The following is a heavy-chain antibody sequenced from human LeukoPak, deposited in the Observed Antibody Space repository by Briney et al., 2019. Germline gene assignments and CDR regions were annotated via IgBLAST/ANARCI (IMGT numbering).Heavy chain of an antibody. J-gene: IGHJ4*02. D-gene: IGHD2-21*02. CDR3: ARDEPRKGGLLSTDY. Sequence: ASVKVSCKASGYTFTGYYMHWVRQAPGQGLEWMGRISPNSGGTNYAQKFQGRVTMTRDTSISTAYMELSRLRSDDTAVYYCARDEPRKGGLLSTDYWGQGTLVTVSS. CDR2: ISPNSGGT. CDR1: GYTFTGYY. V-gene: IGHV1-2*06.